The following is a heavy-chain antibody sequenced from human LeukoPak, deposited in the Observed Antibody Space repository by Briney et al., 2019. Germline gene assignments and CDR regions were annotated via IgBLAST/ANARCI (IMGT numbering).Heavy chain of an antibody. Sequence: GGSLRLSCEASGFTFSSYATSWVRQAPGKGLEWVSGISGSGGTTYYAGSVKGRFTIPRDISKNTLYLQMSSLRAGDTAVYYCARDLYADFWSGSVFDYWGRGTLVTVSS. CDR1: GFTFSSYA. CDR2: ISGSGGTT. CDR3: ARDLYADFWSGSVFDY. D-gene: IGHD3-3*01. V-gene: IGHV3-23*01. J-gene: IGHJ4*02.